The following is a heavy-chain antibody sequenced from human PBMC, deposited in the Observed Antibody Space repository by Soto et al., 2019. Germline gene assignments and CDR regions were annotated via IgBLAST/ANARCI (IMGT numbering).Heavy chain of an antibody. CDR2: ISGDGATT. D-gene: IGHD2-15*01. CDR3: ARDQCSGESCNYSDH. CDR1: GFNFCSYA. J-gene: IGHJ4*02. V-gene: IGHV3-64*01. Sequence: GGSLRLSCAAYGFNFCSYAIHWVRQAPGKGLEYVSAISGDGATTYYANSVKGRFTISRDNSRETVFLQMGSLRVEDVGVYYCARDQCSGESCNYSDHSGQGTLVTVSS.